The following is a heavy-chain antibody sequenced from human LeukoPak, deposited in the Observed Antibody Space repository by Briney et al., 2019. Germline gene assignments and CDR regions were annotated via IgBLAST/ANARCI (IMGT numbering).Heavy chain of an antibody. D-gene: IGHD3-22*01. CDR3: AKDMYYYDSSAFDY. Sequence: GGSLRLSCAASGFTFYDYAMHWVRQAPGKGLEWVSLISGDGGSTYYADSVKGRFTISRDNSKNSLYLQMNSLRTEDTALYYCAKDMYYYDSSAFDYWGQGTLVTVSS. CDR1: GFTFYDYA. CDR2: ISGDGGST. J-gene: IGHJ4*02. V-gene: IGHV3-43*02.